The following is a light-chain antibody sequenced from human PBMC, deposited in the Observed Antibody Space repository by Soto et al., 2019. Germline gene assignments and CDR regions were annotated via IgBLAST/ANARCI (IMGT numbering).Light chain of an antibody. CDR2: GAS. CDR1: QSVSRN. J-gene: IGKJ2*01. V-gene: IGKV3-15*01. CDR3: QQYDDWPPET. Sequence: EVVLTQSPATLSVSQGDRATLSCRASQSVSRNLAWYQQKPGQAPSLLIYGASTRATGVPARFSGSGSATEFTLSISSLQSEDVAVYYCQQYDDWPPETFGQGTKLEI.